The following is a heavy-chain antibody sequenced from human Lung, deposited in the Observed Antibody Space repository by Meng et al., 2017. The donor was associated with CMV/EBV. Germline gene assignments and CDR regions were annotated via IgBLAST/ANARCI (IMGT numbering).Heavy chain of an antibody. Sequence: GESLKISCAASGFIFTDYWMHWVRQAPGGGLVWVARISLGESAAPTPEYGDFVQGRFAISRDNAKSTLYLQMHSLRAEDTGIYYCVASTASKTDYWGWGQGTLVTVSS. D-gene: IGHD3-9*01. CDR3: VASTASKTDYWG. V-gene: IGHV3-74*03. CDR1: GFIFTDYW. CDR2: ISLGESAAPTP. J-gene: IGHJ4*02.